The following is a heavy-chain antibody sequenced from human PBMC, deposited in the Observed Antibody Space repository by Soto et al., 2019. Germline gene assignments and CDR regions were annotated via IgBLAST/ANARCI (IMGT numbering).Heavy chain of an antibody. CDR2: ISSHNGKA. Sequence: PSVKVSCKASGYTFKSYDVMWVRKAPGQGLEWVGWISSHNGKADYAENFQGRVIMTTDTSTATASMDLRGLRSDDTAVYYCARKGYIGNFAMDVWGQGTTVTVSS. CDR3: ARKGYIGNFAMDV. J-gene: IGHJ6*02. D-gene: IGHD5-12*01. V-gene: IGHV1-18*04. CDR1: GYTFKSYD.